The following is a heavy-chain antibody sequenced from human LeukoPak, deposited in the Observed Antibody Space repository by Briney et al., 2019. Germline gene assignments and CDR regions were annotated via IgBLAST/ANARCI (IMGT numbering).Heavy chain of an antibody. D-gene: IGHD3-3*01. CDR3: ARANDLDY. CDR1: GGSISSSSYY. V-gene: IGHV4-39*07. J-gene: IGHJ4*02. CDR2: IYYSGST. Sequence: SETLSLTCTVSGGSISSSSYYWGWIRQPPGKGLEWIGSIYYSGSTYYNPSLKSRVTISVDTSKNQFSLKLSSVTAADTAVYYCARANDLDYWGQGTLVTVSS.